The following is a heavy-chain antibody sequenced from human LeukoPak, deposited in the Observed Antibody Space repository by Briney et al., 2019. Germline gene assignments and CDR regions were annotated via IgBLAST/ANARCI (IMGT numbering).Heavy chain of an antibody. Sequence: SETLSLTCTVSGGSIISYYWSWIRQPPGKGLEWIGYIYYSGSTNYNPSLKSRVTISVDTSKNQFSLKLTSVTAADTAVYYCASSGSYRYYYYYYMDVWGKGTTVTVSS. CDR1: GGSIISYY. CDR3: ASSGSYRYYYYYYMDV. D-gene: IGHD1-26*01. V-gene: IGHV4-59*01. J-gene: IGHJ6*03. CDR2: IYYSGST.